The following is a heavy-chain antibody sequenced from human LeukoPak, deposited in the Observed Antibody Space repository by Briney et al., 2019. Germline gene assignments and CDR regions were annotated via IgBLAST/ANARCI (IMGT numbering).Heavy chain of an antibody. Sequence: GGSLRLSCAGSAFSFSSYGMHWVRQAPGEGLEWVAITSYDGSSEYYADSVKGRFTIPRDNSKNTLYLQMNSLRSADTGVYYCAKEAPERGSYAFDMWGQGTMVTVSS. CDR1: AFSFSSYG. V-gene: IGHV3-30*18. CDR2: TSYDGSSE. D-gene: IGHD3-16*01. J-gene: IGHJ3*02. CDR3: AKEAPERGSYAFDM.